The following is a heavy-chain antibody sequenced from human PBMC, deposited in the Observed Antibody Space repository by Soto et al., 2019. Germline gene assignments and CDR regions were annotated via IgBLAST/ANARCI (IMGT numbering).Heavy chain of an antibody. CDR2: ISGSDGRT. V-gene: IGHV3-23*01. CDR1: GFTFSSYA. CDR3: AKENYDSSGYYHRTYYYYYGMDV. D-gene: IGHD3-22*01. Sequence: PGGSLRLSCAASGFTFSSYAMSWVRQAPGKGLEWVSTISGSDGRTYSTDSVKGRFTISRDNSRNTAYLQMNSLRVEDTAVYYCAKENYDSSGYYHRTYYYYYGMDVWGQGTTVTVSS. J-gene: IGHJ6*02.